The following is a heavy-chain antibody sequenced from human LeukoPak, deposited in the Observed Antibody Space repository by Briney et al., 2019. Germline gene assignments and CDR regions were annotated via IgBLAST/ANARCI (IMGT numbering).Heavy chain of an antibody. CDR1: GFTVSSNS. Sequence: GGSLRLSCTVSGFTVSSNSMSWVRQAPGKGLEWVSFIYNSSRIHYSDSVKGRFTISRDNSKNTLYLQMNSLRAEDAAVYYCAKATGYLLWGQGTLVIVSS. D-gene: IGHD1-14*01. J-gene: IGHJ4*02. V-gene: IGHV3-53*01. CDR3: AKATGYLL. CDR2: IYNSSRI.